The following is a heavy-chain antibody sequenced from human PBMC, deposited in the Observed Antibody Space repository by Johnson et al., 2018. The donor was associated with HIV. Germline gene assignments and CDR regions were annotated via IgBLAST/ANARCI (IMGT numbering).Heavy chain of an antibody. Sequence: VQLVESGGGLVQPGGSLRLSCAASGFTVSSNYMSWVRQAPGQGLEWVSDIYSGGSTYYAASVKGRFTISRDNSKNTLSLQINTLRTEDTAVCYCARRGKDCDAFDIWGQGTMVTVSS. V-gene: IGHV3-66*02. J-gene: IGHJ3*02. CDR1: GFTVSSNY. CDR3: ARRGKDCDAFDI. D-gene: IGHD2-21*01. CDR2: IYSGGST.